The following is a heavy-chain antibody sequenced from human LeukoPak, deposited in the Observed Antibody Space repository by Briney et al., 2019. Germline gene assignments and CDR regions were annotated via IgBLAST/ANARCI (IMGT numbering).Heavy chain of an antibody. V-gene: IGHV1-24*01. CDR1: GYTLTELS. J-gene: IGHJ5*02. D-gene: IGHD1-7*01. Sequence: ASVKVSCKVSGYTLTELSMHWVRQAPGKGLEWMGGFDPEDGETIYAQKFRGRVTMTEDTSTDTAYMELSSLRSEDTAVYYCATSNWNYNWFDPWGQGTLVTVSS. CDR3: ATSNWNYNWFDP. CDR2: FDPEDGET.